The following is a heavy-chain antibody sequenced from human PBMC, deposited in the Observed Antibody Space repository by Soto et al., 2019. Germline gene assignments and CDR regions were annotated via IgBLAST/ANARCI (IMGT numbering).Heavy chain of an antibody. V-gene: IGHV2-5*01. CDR2: IYWNDDE. D-gene: IGHD3-3*01. Sequence: GSGPTLVNPTQTLTLTCTFSGFSVSSGGMGVGWIRQPPGAALEWLALIYWNDDERYNPSLKTRLTITKDTSKNQVVLTMTNMDPVDTATYYCEHNNLWDDNGGFYRSWGPGTLVTVSS. CDR3: EHNNLWDDNGGFYRS. J-gene: IGHJ4*02. CDR1: GFSVSSGGMG.